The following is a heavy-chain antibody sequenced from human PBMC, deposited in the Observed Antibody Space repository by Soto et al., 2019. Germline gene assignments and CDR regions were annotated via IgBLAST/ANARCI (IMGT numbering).Heavy chain of an antibody. CDR3: AKNGQPPYYYYGLDV. Sequence: QGHLVQSEAEVKKPGASVKVSCKASGYTFTRYGISWVRQAPGQGLEWMGWISGYNGDTNYAQKFQDRVSMTLDTSTGTAYMELRSLTSDYTAIYYCAKNGQPPYYYYGLDVWGQGTKVTVSS. CDR1: GYTFTRYG. CDR2: ISGYNGDT. V-gene: IGHV1-18*01. D-gene: IGHD2-8*01. J-gene: IGHJ6*02.